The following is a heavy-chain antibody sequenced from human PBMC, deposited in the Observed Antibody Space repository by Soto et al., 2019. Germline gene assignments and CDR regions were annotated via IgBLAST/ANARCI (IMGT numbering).Heavy chain of an antibody. Sequence: PGESLKISCNGSGYSFTSYWISWVRQMPGKGLEWMGRIDPSDSYTNYSPSFQGHVTISADKSISTAYLQWSSLKASDTAMYYCARNSGVVVAAVYGMDVWGQGTTVTVSS. D-gene: IGHD2-15*01. J-gene: IGHJ6*02. CDR3: ARNSGVVVAAVYGMDV. CDR2: IDPSDSYT. V-gene: IGHV5-10-1*01. CDR1: GYSFTSYW.